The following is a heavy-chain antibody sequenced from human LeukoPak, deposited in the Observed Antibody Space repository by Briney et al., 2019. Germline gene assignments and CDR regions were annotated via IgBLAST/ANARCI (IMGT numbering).Heavy chain of an antibody. D-gene: IGHD3-22*01. CDR2: ISSSSSYI. Sequence: PGGSLRLSCAAAGFTFSSYSMNWVRQAPGKGLEWVSSISSSSSYIYYADSVKGRFTISRDNAKNSLYLQMNSLRAEDTAVYYCARLFYDSSGSFAYWCQGTLVTVSS. J-gene: IGHJ4*02. CDR1: GFTFSSYS. CDR3: ARLFYDSSGSFAY. V-gene: IGHV3-21*01.